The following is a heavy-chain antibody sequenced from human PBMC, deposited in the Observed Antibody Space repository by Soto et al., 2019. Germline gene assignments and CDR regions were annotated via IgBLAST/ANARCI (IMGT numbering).Heavy chain of an antibody. CDR2: IYYSGST. CDR1: GGSLSSGGYY. V-gene: IGHV4-31*03. J-gene: IGHJ6*02. Sequence: ASETLSLTCTVSGGSLSSGGYYWSWIRQHPGKGLEWIGYIYYSGSTYYNPSLKSRVTISVDTSKNQFSLKLSSVTAADTAVYYCARDIESLGSSPFYYYYGMDVWGQGTTVTVSS. CDR3: ARDIESLGSSPFYYYYGMDV. D-gene: IGHD6-6*01.